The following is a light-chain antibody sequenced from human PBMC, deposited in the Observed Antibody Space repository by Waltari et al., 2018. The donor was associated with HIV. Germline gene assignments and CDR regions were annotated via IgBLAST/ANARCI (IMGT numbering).Light chain of an antibody. V-gene: IGLV3-25*03. Sequence: SYELTQPPSVSVSPGQTARNTCSGDALPNQYAYWYQRKPGQAPVLVIYKDSERPSGIPERFSGSSSGTTVTLTISGVQAEDEADYYCQSADSSGTYVLFGGGTKLTVL. J-gene: IGLJ2*01. CDR1: ALPNQY. CDR3: QSADSSGTYVL. CDR2: KDS.